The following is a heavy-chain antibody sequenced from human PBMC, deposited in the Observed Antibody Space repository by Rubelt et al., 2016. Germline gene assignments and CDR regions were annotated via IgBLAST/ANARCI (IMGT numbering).Heavy chain of an antibody. V-gene: IGHV4-39*01. CDR1: GGSIRSSSYF. J-gene: IGHJ4*02. D-gene: IGHD5-18*01. CDR3: ASSPEAMEDY. CDR2: THFSGST. Sequence: QLHLQESGPGLVKPSETLSLTCTVSGGSIRSSSYFWGWIRQPPGKGLEWIGNTHFSGSTHFNPSLKSRVTMSVDTSQNQFSLKLSSVTAADTAVYYCASSPEAMEDYWGQGTLVTVSS.